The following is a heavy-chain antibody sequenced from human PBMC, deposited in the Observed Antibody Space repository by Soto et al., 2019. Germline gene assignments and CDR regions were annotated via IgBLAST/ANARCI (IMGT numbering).Heavy chain of an antibody. CDR2: ITPNSGEK. Sequence: GGSLRLSCAASGFAFNDYSMTWVRQPPGKGLEWVSSITPNSGEKHYPDSLAGRFTISRDNSKNTVYLQMDSLRVEDTAVYYCGRNAIFVRGVPDEYWGQGTPVTVSS. CDR1: GFAFNDYS. V-gene: IGHV3-23*01. CDR3: GRNAIFVRGVPDEY. D-gene: IGHD3-10*02. J-gene: IGHJ4*02.